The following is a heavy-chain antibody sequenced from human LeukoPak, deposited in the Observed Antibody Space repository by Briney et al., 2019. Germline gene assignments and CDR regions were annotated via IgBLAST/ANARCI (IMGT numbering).Heavy chain of an antibody. Sequence: GASVKVSCKASGGTFSSYAISWVRQAPGQGLEWMGGIIPIFGTANYAQKFQGRVTITTDESTSTAYMELSSLRSEDTAVYYCARDGAPVGCSSTSCYPSYSYYYYYMDVWGKGTTVTVSS. CDR2: IIPIFGTA. J-gene: IGHJ6*03. CDR3: ARDGAPVGCSSTSCYPSYSYYYYYMDV. D-gene: IGHD2-2*01. V-gene: IGHV1-69*05. CDR1: GGTFSSYA.